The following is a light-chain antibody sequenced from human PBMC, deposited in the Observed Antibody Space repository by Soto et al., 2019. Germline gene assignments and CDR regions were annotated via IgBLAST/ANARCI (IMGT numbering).Light chain of an antibody. CDR1: SSNIGAGFD. Sequence: QSVLTQPPSVSGAPGQRVTISCTGSSSNIGAGFDVHWYQQLPGTAPKLLIYGNTNRPSGVPDRFSGSKSDTSASLAITGLQAEDDADYYCQSYDSSLSGVVFGGGTKVTVL. CDR3: QSYDSSLSGVV. J-gene: IGLJ2*01. CDR2: GNT. V-gene: IGLV1-40*01.